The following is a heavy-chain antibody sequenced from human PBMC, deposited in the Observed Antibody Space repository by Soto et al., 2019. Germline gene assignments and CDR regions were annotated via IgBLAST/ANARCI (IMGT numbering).Heavy chain of an antibody. J-gene: IGHJ5*02. CDR2: ISAYNGNT. Sequence: ASVKVSCKASGHTFTSYGISWVRQAPGQGLEWMGWISAYNGNTNYAQKLQGRVTMTTDTSTSTAYMELRSLRSDDTAVYYCARTERVPNWFDPWGQGTLVTVSS. CDR1: GHTFTSYG. V-gene: IGHV1-18*01. CDR3: ARTERVPNWFDP.